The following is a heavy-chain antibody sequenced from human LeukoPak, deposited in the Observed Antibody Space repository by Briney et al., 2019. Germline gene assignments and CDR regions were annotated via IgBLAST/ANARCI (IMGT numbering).Heavy chain of an antibody. Sequence: PGGSLRLSCAASGFTFSSYAMSWVRQAPGKGLEWVSAISGSGGSTYYADSVKGRFTISRDNSKNTLYLQMNSLRAEDTAVYYCANGGQYSSRWKAYYFDYWGQGTLVTVSS. CDR2: ISGSGGST. D-gene: IGHD6-13*01. V-gene: IGHV3-23*01. J-gene: IGHJ4*02. CDR1: GFTFSSYA. CDR3: ANGGQYSSRWKAYYFDY.